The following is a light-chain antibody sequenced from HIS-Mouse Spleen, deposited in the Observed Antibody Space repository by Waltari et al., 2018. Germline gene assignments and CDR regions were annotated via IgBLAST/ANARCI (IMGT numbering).Light chain of an antibody. V-gene: IGKV3-15*01. CDR2: GAS. J-gene: IGKJ4*01. Sequence: EIVMTQSPATLSVSPGERATLSCRASQRVSSNLAWYQQKPGQAPRLLIYGASTRATGIPARFSGSGSGTEFTLTISSMQSEDFAVYYCQQYNNWLGFGGGTKVEIK. CDR1: QRVSSN. CDR3: QQYNNWLG.